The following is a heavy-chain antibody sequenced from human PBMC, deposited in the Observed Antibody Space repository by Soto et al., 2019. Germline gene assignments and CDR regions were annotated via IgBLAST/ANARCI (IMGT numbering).Heavy chain of an antibody. CDR2: ISYDGSNK. Sequence: GSLRLSCAASGFTFSSYGMHWVRQAPGKGLEWVAVISYDGSNKYYADSVKGRFTISRDNSKNTLYLQMNSLRAEDTAVYYCARHTPSIPIVATIGDAYFDYWGQGTLVTVSS. D-gene: IGHD5-12*01. CDR1: GFTFSSYG. J-gene: IGHJ4*02. V-gene: IGHV3-30*03. CDR3: ARHTPSIPIVATIGDAYFDY.